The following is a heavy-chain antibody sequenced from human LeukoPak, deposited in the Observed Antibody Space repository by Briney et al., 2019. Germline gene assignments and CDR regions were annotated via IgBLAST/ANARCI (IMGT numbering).Heavy chain of an antibody. CDR2: ISSSGSTI. CDR1: GFTFSSYE. V-gene: IGHV3-48*03. D-gene: IGHD3-22*01. J-gene: IGHJ4*02. CDR3: ARDNYYDSSGYYYLFDY. Sequence: PGGSMSLSCAASGFTFSSYEMNWVRQAPGKGLEWVSYISSSGSTIYYADSVKGRFTISRDNSKNPLYLQINSLRAKDTAVYYCARDNYYDSSGYYYLFDYWGQGTLVTVSS.